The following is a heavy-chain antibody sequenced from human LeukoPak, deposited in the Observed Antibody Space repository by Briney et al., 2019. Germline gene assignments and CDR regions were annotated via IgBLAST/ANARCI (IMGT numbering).Heavy chain of an antibody. V-gene: IGHV1-18*04. CDR1: GYTFTSYG. CDR3: ARDRIAAAVSYYYGMDV. Sequence: GASVKVSCKASGYTFTSYGISWVRQAPGQELEWMGWISAYNGNTNYAQKLQGRVTMTTDTSTSTAYMELRSLRSDDTAVYYCARDRIAAAVSYYYGMDVWGKGTTVTVSS. D-gene: IGHD6-13*01. J-gene: IGHJ6*04. CDR2: ISAYNGNT.